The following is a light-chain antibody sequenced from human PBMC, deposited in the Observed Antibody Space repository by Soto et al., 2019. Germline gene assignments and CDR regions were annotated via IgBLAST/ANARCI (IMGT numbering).Light chain of an antibody. CDR3: QQYNNWPPSII. CDR2: GAS. Sequence: AMTQSPATLSVSPGERATLSCRASESVSSNLAWYQQRPGQAPRLLIYGASTRATDTPVRFRGSGSGTEFTLTISSLQSEDFAVYYCQQYNNWPPSIIFGQGTRLEI. CDR1: ESVSSN. J-gene: IGKJ5*01. V-gene: IGKV3-15*01.